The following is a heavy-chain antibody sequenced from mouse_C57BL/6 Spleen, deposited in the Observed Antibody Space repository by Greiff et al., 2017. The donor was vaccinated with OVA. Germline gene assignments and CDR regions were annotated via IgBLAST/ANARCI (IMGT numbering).Heavy chain of an antibody. J-gene: IGHJ2*01. CDR2: ISSGSSTI. V-gene: IGHV5-17*01. Sequence: EVQGVESGGGLVKPGGSLQLSCAASGFTFSDSGMHWVRQAPEKGLEWVAYISSGSSTIYYADTVKGRFTISRDNAKNTLFLQMTSLRAEDTAMYYCASRQSGGYFDYWGQGTTLTVSS. CDR3: ASRQSGGYFDY. CDR1: GFTFSDSG. D-gene: IGHD3-2*02.